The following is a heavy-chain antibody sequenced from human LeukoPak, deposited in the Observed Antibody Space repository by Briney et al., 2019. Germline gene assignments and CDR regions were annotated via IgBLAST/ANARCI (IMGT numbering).Heavy chain of an antibody. CDR1: GYTFTNHG. V-gene: IGHV1-18*01. CDR2: ISAYNGNT. Sequence: ASVKVSCKASGYTFTNHGINWVRQAPGQGLEWMGWISAYNGNTSYAQKFQGRVTMTTDTSTNTAYMELRSLRSDDTAVYYCARDGPYDSSGFYFVGWGQGTLVTVSS. CDR3: ARDGPYDSSGFYFVG. J-gene: IGHJ4*02. D-gene: IGHD3-22*01.